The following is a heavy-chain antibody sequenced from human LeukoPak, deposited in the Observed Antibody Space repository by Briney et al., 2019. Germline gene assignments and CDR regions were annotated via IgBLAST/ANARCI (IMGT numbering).Heavy chain of an antibody. Sequence: GGSLRLSCAASGFTFNDYAIHWVRQSPGKGLEWVSGISWNSGSIGYADSVKGRSTISRDNAKNSLYLQMNSLRAEDTALYYCAKDSNYDSSGYQDYWGQGTLVTVSS. D-gene: IGHD3-22*01. CDR3: AKDSNYDSSGYQDY. CDR2: ISWNSGSI. J-gene: IGHJ4*02. V-gene: IGHV3-9*01. CDR1: GFTFNDYA.